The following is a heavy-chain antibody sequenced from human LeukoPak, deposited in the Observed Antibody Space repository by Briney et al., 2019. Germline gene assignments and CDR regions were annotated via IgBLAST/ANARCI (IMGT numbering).Heavy chain of an antibody. CDR1: GGSISSYY. V-gene: IGHV4-59*12. J-gene: IGHJ4*02. CDR3: ARPEPRGIAAPFDY. D-gene: IGHD6-13*01. CDR2: IYHSGST. Sequence: SETLSLTCTVSGGSISSYYWSWIRQPPGKGLEWIGYIYHSGSTNYNPSLKSRVTISEDTSKNQFSLKLSSVTAADTAVYYCARPEPRGIAAPFDYWGQGTLVTVSS.